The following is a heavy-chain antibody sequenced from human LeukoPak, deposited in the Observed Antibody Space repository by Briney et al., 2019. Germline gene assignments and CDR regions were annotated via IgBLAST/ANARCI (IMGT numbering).Heavy chain of an antibody. CDR1: GGSISSSSYY. CDR3: ARYGSGSYYMGAFDI. Sequence: SETLSLTCTVSGGSISSSSYYWGWIRQPPGKGLEWIGSIYYSGSTYYNPSLKSRVTISDTSKNQFSLKLSSVTAADTAVYYCARYGSGSYYMGAFDIWGQGTMVTVSS. CDR2: IYYSGST. V-gene: IGHV4-39*07. D-gene: IGHD3-10*01. J-gene: IGHJ3*02.